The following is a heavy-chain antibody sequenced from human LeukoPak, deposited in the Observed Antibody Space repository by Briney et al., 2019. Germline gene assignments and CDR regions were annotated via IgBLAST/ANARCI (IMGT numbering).Heavy chain of an antibody. CDR2: IYHTGAT. CDR3: ARAVDSSGFSCFQH. D-gene: IGHD3-22*01. CDR1: GHSIINSYY. J-gene: IGHJ1*01. V-gene: IGHV4-38-2*02. Sequence: SETLSLTCTVSGHSIINSYYWGWIRQPPGKGLEWVGSIYHTGATYYNPSLKSRVTISVDTSKNQFSLKLNSVTAADTAVYYCARAVDSSGFSCFQHWGQGTLVTVSS.